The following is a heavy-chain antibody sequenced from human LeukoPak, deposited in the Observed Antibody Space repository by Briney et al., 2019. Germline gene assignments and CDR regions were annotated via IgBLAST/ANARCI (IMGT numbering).Heavy chain of an antibody. CDR3: AKDRQARGSSGYYGGVNFDF. D-gene: IGHD3-22*01. J-gene: IGHJ4*02. CDR1: GFTFSDYA. CDR2: ISGSGGST. V-gene: IGHV3-23*01. Sequence: PGGSLRLSCAASGFTFSDYAMSWVRQAPGKGLEWVSGISGSGGSTYYADSVKGRFTISRDNSKNTLYLQMNSLRAEDTAVYYCAKDRQARGSSGYYGGVNFDFWGQGTLVTVSS.